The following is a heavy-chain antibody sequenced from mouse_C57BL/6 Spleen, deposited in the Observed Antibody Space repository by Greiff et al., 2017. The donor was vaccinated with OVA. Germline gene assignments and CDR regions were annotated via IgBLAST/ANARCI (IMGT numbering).Heavy chain of an antibody. Sequence: QVQLKESGPELVKPGASVKISCKASGYAFGSSWMNWVKQRPGKGLEWIGRIYPGDGDTNYNGKFKGKATLTADKSSSTAYMQLRSLTSEDSAVYFCARDYDEEAFAYWGQGTLVTVSA. D-gene: IGHD2-4*01. V-gene: IGHV1-82*01. CDR3: ARDYDEEAFAY. CDR2: IYPGDGDT. J-gene: IGHJ3*01. CDR1: GYAFGSSW.